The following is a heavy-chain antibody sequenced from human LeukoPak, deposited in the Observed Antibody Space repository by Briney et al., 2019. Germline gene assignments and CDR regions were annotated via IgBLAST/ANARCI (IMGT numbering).Heavy chain of an antibody. D-gene: IGHD6-13*01. V-gene: IGHV1-46*01. CDR2: INPSVGST. CDR1: GYTFTSYY. Sequence: ASVKVSCKASGYTFTSYYMHWVRQAPGQGLEWRGIINPSVGSTSYAQKFQGRVTMTRDMSTSTVYMELSSLRSEDTAVYYCAREDGSSSWYYYYYYYMDVWGKGTTVTVSS. CDR3: AREDGSSSWYYYYYYYMDV. J-gene: IGHJ6*03.